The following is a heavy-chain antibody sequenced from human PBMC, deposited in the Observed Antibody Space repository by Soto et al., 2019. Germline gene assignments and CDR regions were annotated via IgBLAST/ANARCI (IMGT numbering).Heavy chain of an antibody. Sequence: ASVKVSCKASGYTFTGHYIHWVRQAPEQGPEWMGEIGPESGTTRYAQRFQGRVTMTRDMSITTVYMELNNLSPDDTAVYYCVRGRSGQIVVFYWGQGTPVTVSS. V-gene: IGHV1-2*02. CDR2: IGPESGTT. D-gene: IGHD2-21*01. J-gene: IGHJ4*02. CDR3: VRGRSGQIVVFY. CDR1: GYTFTGHY.